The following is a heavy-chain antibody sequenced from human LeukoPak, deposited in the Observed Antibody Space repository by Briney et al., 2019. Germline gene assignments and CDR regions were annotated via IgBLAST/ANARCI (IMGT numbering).Heavy chain of an antibody. D-gene: IGHD3-22*01. Sequence: ASVKVSCKASGYTFTSYDINWVRQATGQGLEWMGWMNPNSGKTGYAQKFQSRVTMTRDTSISTAYMELSSLRSEDTAVYYCATTNYYESSGYPGHWGQGTLVTVSS. CDR3: ATTNYYESSGYPGH. CDR2: MNPNSGKT. J-gene: IGHJ4*02. CDR1: GYTFTSYD. V-gene: IGHV1-8*01.